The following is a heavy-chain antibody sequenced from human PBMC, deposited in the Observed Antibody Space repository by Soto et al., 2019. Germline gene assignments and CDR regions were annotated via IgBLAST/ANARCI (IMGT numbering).Heavy chain of an antibody. CDR1: AYTFTGYY. Sequence: QVQLVQSGAEVKKPGASVMVSCKASAYTFTGYYIHWVRQAPGQGLEWMGWLNPNTGVTKYAHKFQGRVIMTRDTFISTAYMHMSRLTSDDTAIYYCARAAVGGEYYYFDYWGQGNLVTVSS. J-gene: IGHJ4*02. CDR3: ARAAVGGEYYYFDY. V-gene: IGHV1-2*02. D-gene: IGHD3-10*01. CDR2: LNPNTGVT.